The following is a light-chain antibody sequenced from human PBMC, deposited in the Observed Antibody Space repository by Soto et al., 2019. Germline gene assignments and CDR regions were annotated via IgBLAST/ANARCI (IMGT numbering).Light chain of an antibody. Sequence: QSVLTQPASVSGSPGQSITTSCTGTSSDVGSYNLVSWYQQHPGKAPKLMIYEGSKRPSGVSNRFSGSKSGNTASLTISGLQAEDEADYYCCSYAGSSTHYVFGTGTKVTVL. J-gene: IGLJ1*01. CDR3: CSYAGSSTHYV. CDR1: SSDVGSYNL. CDR2: EGS. V-gene: IGLV2-23*01.